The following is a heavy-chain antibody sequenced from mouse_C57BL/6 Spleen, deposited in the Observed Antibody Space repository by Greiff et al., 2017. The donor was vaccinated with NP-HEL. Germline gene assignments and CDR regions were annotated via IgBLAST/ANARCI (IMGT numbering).Heavy chain of an antibody. Sequence: EVQRVESGPELVKPGASVKIPCKASGYTFTDYNMDWVKQSHGKSLEWIGDINPNNGGTIYNQKFKGKATLTVDKSSSTAYMELRSLTSEDTAVYYCARRYYYGKGFAYWGQGTLVTVSA. CDR2: INPNNGGT. D-gene: IGHD1-1*01. CDR3: ARRYYYGKGFAY. J-gene: IGHJ3*01. CDR1: GYTFTDYN. V-gene: IGHV1-18*01.